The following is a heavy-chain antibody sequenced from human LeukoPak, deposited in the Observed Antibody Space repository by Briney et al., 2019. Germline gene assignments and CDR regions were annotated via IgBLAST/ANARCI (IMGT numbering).Heavy chain of an antibody. V-gene: IGHV4-61*01. Sequence: SETLSLTCTVSGGSVSSGSYYWSWIRQPPGKGLEWIGYIYCSGSTNYNPSLKSRVTISVDTSKNQFSLKLSSVTAADTAVYYCASLYDSSGYSQSPWGQGTLVTVSS. CDR3: ASLYDSSGYSQSP. CDR1: GGSVSSGSYY. CDR2: IYCSGST. J-gene: IGHJ5*02. D-gene: IGHD3-22*01.